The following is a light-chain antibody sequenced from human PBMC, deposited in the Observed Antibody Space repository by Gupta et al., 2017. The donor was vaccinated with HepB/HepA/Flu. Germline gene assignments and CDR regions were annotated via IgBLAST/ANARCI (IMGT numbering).Light chain of an antibody. Sequence: IVMTQTPLSSPVTLGQPASISFRSSQSRGHSDRDTYLSWLQQRPRQQRPGQPRRILSYKVANRFPGVKDRGSGREEETNFTRKIRRVEAEDVGGEDGKQALCNVGQGTKLEIK. J-gene: IGKJ2*04. CDR2: KVA. V-gene: IGKV2D-24*01. CDR3: KQALCN. CDR1: QSRGHSDRDTY.